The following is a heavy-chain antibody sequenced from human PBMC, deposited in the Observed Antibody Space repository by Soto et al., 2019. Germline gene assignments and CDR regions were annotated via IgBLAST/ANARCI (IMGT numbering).Heavy chain of an antibody. D-gene: IGHD3-3*01. Sequence: QVQLVQSGAEVKKPGSSVKVSCKASGGTFSSYTISWVRQAPGQGLEWMGRIIPILGIANYAQKFQGRVTITADKSTSTAYMELSSLTSEDTAVYYCAREKRPYYDFWSGPEGDYWGQGTLVTVSS. CDR2: IIPILGIA. V-gene: IGHV1-69*08. CDR1: GGTFSSYT. J-gene: IGHJ4*02. CDR3: AREKRPYYDFWSGPEGDY.